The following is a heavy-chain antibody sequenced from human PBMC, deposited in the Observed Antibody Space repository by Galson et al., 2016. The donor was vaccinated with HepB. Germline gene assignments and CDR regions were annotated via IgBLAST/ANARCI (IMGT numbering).Heavy chain of an antibody. D-gene: IGHD2-15*01. V-gene: IGHV4-4*07. J-gene: IGHJ5*02. CDR1: GDSISSHY. Sequence: LSLTCTVSGDSISSHYWSWIRQPAGKGLEWIGRIYTSGSTHYNPSLKSRVTMSVDTSKNQFSLKLTSVTAAATAVYYCAREGCSGGSCYSGYNWFDPWGQGTLVTVSS. CDR3: AREGCSGGSCYSGYNWFDP. CDR2: IYTSGST.